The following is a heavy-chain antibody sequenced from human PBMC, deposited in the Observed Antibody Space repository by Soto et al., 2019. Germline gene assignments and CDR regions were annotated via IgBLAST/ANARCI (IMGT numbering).Heavy chain of an antibody. V-gene: IGHV1-2*02. CDR3: ARTDYLFSTLTYYFDY. CDR1: GYTFTGYD. J-gene: IGHJ4*02. Sequence: ASVKFSCKASGYTFTGYDVNWARQAPGQGLEWMGWINPDNGVPNYAQKFQGRVTLSRDTSINTAYMELSRLTSDDTAMYYCARTDYLFSTLTYYFDYWGQGTLVTV. CDR2: INPDNGVP. D-gene: IGHD3-16*01.